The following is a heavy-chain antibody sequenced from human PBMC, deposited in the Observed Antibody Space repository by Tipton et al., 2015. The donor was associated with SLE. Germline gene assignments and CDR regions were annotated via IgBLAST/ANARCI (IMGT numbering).Heavy chain of an antibody. Sequence: TLSLTCTVSGGSISSTNYYWGWIRQPPGKGLEWIADIYYSGSAYYTPSLKSRVTISVDTSKNQFSLKLSSVTAVDTAVYYCARRTYYSNRRYYYMDVWGKGATVTVSS. CDR2: IYYSGSA. D-gene: IGHD4-11*01. V-gene: IGHV4-39*01. CDR1: GGSISSTNYY. J-gene: IGHJ6*03. CDR3: ARRTYYSNRRYYYMDV.